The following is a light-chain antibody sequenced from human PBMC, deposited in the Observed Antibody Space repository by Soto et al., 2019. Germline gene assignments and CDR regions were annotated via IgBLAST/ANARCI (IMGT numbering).Light chain of an antibody. CDR3: GTVAVSPVK. CDR2: EVN. CDR1: GIDDYDYNF. V-gene: IGLV2-8*01. Sequence: QSVLTQPPSASGSAGHSVTIPCTGTGIDDYDYNFVSWYQHHPGKVPKLIIFEVNKRPSGVPDRFSGSKSGTTASLTVSGRQADDEADYYCGTVAVSPVKFGGGTNLTVL. J-gene: IGLJ2*01.